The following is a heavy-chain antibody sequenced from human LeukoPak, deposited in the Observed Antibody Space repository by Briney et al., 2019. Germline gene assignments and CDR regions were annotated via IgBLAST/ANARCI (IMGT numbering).Heavy chain of an antibody. CDR1: GYSFTSYG. V-gene: IGHV1-18*01. CDR2: ISAYNGNT. Sequence: RASVKVSCKASGYSFTSYGISWVRQAPGQGLEWMGWISAYNGNTNYAQKLQGRVTMTTDTSTSTAYMELRSLRSDDTAVYYCARDLREYYYGSGSYYLYWGQGTLVTVSS. CDR3: ARDLREYYYGSGSYYLY. D-gene: IGHD3-10*01. J-gene: IGHJ4*02.